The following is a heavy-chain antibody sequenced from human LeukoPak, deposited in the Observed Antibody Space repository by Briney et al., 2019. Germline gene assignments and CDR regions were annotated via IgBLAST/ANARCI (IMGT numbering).Heavy chain of an antibody. V-gene: IGHV4-59*01. J-gene: IGHJ4*02. Sequence: SETLSLTCTVSGGSISSYYWSWIRQPPGKGLEWIGYIYYSGSTSYNPSLKSRVTISVDTSKNQFSLKLTSVIAADTAVYYCATGRLWLQYWGQGTLVTVSS. D-gene: IGHD5-18*01. CDR1: GGSISSYY. CDR3: ATGRLWLQY. CDR2: IYYSGST.